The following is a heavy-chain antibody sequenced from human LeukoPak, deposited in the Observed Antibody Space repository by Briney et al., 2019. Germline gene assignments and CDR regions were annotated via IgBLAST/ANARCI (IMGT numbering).Heavy chain of an antibody. V-gene: IGHV3-21*01. CDR3: AIYLSSGWSWGPYFDY. D-gene: IGHD6-19*01. CDR2: ISSSSSYI. CDR1: GFTFSSYA. Sequence: GGSLRLSCAASGFTFSSYAMSWVRQAPGKGLEWVSSISSSSSYIYYADSVKGRFTISRDNAKNSLYLQMNSLRAEDTAVYYCAIYLSSGWSWGPYFDYWGQGTLVTVSS. J-gene: IGHJ4*02.